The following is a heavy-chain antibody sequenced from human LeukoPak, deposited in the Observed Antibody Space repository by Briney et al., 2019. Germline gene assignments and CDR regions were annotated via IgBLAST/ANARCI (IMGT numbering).Heavy chain of an antibody. CDR1: GFTFSSYA. D-gene: IGHD3-22*01. CDR3: STDPRLLLY. V-gene: IGHV3-48*01. J-gene: IGHJ4*01. Sequence: GGSLRLSCAASGFTFSSYAMHWIRQTPGKGLEWLAYISGSGSDIYYADSVKGRFTISRDNAKKSLYLQMNSLRPDDTALYYCSTDPRLLLYWGHGTLVTVSS. CDR2: ISGSGSDI.